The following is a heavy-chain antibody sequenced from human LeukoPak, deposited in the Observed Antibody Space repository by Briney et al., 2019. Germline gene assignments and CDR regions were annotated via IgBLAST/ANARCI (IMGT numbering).Heavy chain of an antibody. J-gene: IGHJ4*02. CDR2: FYYSGNT. Sequence: SETLSLTCTVSGDSISNGEYYWSWIRQHPGRGLEWIGYFYYSGNTYYNPSLESRLTISVDASKNQFSLRPTSVTAADTAVYFCARETYGSLSGLDCWGQGVLVTVSS. V-gene: IGHV4-31*03. CDR3: ARETYGSLSGLDC. D-gene: IGHD6-19*01. CDR1: GDSISNGEYY.